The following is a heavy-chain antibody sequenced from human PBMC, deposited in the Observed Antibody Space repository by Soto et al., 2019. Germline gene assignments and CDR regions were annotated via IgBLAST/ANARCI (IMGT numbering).Heavy chain of an antibody. D-gene: IGHD2-15*01. CDR2: ISGSGGST. CDR1: GFTFSSYA. CDR3: AKYGSGSRHYYYYMDV. V-gene: IGHV3-23*01. J-gene: IGHJ6*03. Sequence: GGSLRLSCAASGFTFSSYAMSWVRQAPGKGLEWVSAISGSGGSTYYADSVKGRFTISRDNSKNTLYLQMNSLRAEDTAVYYCAKYGSGSRHYYYYMDVWGKGTTVPSP.